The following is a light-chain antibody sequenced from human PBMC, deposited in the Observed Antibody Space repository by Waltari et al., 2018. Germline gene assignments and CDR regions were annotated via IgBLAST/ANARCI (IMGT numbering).Light chain of an antibody. CDR2: GAS. Sequence: EIVMTQSPATLSVFPGEIATLSCRASQSIRSNLAWYQHKPGQATRLLIYGASTRATGIPARFSGSGSGTEFTLTISSLQSEDFAVYFCQQYDNWLGTFGQGTKVEIK. V-gene: IGKV3-15*01. CDR1: QSIRSN. CDR3: QQYDNWLGT. J-gene: IGKJ1*01.